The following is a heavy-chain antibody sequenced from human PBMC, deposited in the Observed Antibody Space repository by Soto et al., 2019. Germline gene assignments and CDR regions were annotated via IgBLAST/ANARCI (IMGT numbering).Heavy chain of an antibody. CDR2: ISGSGGST. J-gene: IGHJ6*03. V-gene: IGHV3-23*01. CDR1: GLSCRSYA. CDR3: AKGPPRDITIFGVVPYYYYMDV. D-gene: IGHD3-3*01. Sequence: PGGSMRLSCAASGLSCRSYAMSWVRQDPGKGLEWVSAISGSGGSTYYEDSVKGRFTISRDNSKNTLYLQMNSLRAEDTAVYYCAKGPPRDITIFGVVPYYYYMDVWGKGTTVTVSS.